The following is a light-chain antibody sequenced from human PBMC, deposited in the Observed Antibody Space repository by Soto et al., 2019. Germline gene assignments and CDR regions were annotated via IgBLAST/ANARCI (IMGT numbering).Light chain of an antibody. CDR3: PQYNYSPT. CDR1: QAIKSS. CDR2: DAS. Sequence: AIQLTQSPSSLSASVGDRVTITCRASQAIKSSLAWFQQKPGEPPELLISDASTLESGVPSRFSGSGSGTDFTLTISSLQSEDFATYYCPQYNYSPTFGPGTKVDLK. V-gene: IGKV1D-13*01. J-gene: IGKJ3*01.